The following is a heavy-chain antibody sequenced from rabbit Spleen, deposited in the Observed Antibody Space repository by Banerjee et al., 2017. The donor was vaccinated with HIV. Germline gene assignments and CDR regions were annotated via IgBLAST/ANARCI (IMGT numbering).Heavy chain of an antibody. CDR2: IYSGSGGTT. CDR3: ARDTGSSFSSYGMDL. D-gene: IGHD8-1*01. Sequence: QSLEESGGDLVTPGASLTLTCTASGFSFSSSDWICWVRQAPGKGLEWIACIYSGSGGTTYYASWAKGRFTCSKTSSTTVTLQMTSLTVADTATYFCARDTGSSFSSYGMDLWGQGTLVTVS. CDR1: GFSFSSSDW. J-gene: IGHJ6*01. V-gene: IGHV1S40*01.